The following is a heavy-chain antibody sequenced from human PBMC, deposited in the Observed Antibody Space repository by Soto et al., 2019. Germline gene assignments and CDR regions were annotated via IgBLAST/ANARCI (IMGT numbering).Heavy chain of an antibody. D-gene: IGHD3-22*01. CDR1: GYTFTSYG. CDR2: ISAYNGNT. J-gene: IGHJ4*02. Sequence: ASVKVSCKASGYTFTSYGISWVRQAPGQGLEWMGWISAYNGNTNYAQKLQGRVTMTTDTSTSTAYMELRSLRSDDTAVYYCARAYPVYDSSGYYFHFDYWGQGTLVTVSS. V-gene: IGHV1-18*01. CDR3: ARAYPVYDSSGYYFHFDY.